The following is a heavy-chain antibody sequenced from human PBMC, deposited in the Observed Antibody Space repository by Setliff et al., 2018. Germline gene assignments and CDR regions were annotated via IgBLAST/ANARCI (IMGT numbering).Heavy chain of an antibody. Sequence: SETLSLTCTVSGASISSDYWNWIRQPPGKGLVWLGYLFYSGSTNYNPSLKSRVTISVDTSKNQFSLKLSSVTAADTAIYYCARESEFYYGSGTIDLWGQGTLVTVSS. J-gene: IGHJ5*02. CDR2: LFYSGST. D-gene: IGHD3-10*01. CDR1: GASISSDY. V-gene: IGHV4-59*01. CDR3: ARESEFYYGSGTIDL.